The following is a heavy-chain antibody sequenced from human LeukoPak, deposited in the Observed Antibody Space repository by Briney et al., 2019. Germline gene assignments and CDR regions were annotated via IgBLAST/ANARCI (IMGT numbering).Heavy chain of an antibody. CDR1: GFTVSSNY. D-gene: IGHD5-12*01. CDR2: IYSGGST. V-gene: IGHV3-66*01. J-gene: IGHJ5*02. CDR3: SRLGVATRGFDP. Sequence: GGSLRLSCAASGFTVSSNYMSWVRQAPGKGLEWVSVIYSGGSTYYADSVKGRLTISRDNSKNTLYLQMNSLRAEDTAVYYCSRLGVATRGFDPWGQGTLVTVSS.